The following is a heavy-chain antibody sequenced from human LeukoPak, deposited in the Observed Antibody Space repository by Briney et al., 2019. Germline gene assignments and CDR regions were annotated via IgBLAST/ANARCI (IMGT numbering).Heavy chain of an antibody. CDR3: ASTQWLVDLEGAFDI. CDR2: INHSGST. J-gene: IGHJ3*02. Sequence: SETLSLTCAVYGGSFRGYYWSWIRQPPGKGLEWIGEINHSGSTNYNPSLKSRVTISVDTSKNQFSLKLSSVTAADTAVYYCASTQWLVDLEGAFDIWGQGTMVTVSS. CDR1: GGSFRGYY. V-gene: IGHV4-34*01. D-gene: IGHD6-19*01.